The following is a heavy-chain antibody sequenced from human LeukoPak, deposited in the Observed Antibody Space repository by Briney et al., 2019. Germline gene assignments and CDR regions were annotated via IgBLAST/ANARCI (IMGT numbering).Heavy chain of an antibody. CDR3: ARDSYARRYSGSPYYYYGMDV. J-gene: IGHJ6*02. CDR2: ISAYNGNT. Sequence: ASVKVSCKASGYTFTSYGISWVRQAPGQGLEWMGWISAYNGNTNYAQKLQGRVTMTTDTSTSTAYMELRSLRSDDTAVYYCARDSYARRYSGSPYYYYGMDVWGQGTTVTVSS. V-gene: IGHV1-18*01. D-gene: IGHD1-26*01. CDR1: GYTFTSYG.